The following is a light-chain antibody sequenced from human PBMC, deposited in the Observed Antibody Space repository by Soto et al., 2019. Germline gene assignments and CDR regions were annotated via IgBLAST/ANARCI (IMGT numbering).Light chain of an antibody. CDR1: QSVRSN. CDR3: QQYNNWPYT. Sequence: EIVMTQSPATLSVSPGERAALSCRASQSVRSNVAWYQQKPGQAPRLLVYDASTRATGIPARFSGSGSGTEFTLTISSLQSEDFAVYYCQQYNNWPYTFGQGTKLEIK. CDR2: DAS. J-gene: IGKJ2*01. V-gene: IGKV3-15*01.